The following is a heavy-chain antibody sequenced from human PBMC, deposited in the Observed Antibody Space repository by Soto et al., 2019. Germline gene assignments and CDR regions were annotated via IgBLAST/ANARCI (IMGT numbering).Heavy chain of an antibody. Sequence: QVHLQQWGTGLVKPSETLSLTCAVRGDSLSGYYWHWIRQTPGKGPAWIGEVTQSGTTNYNPSLQSRVTISVDTSSKQFSLKLTSVTAADTGVYYCASGRIPPSPFDIWGQGTQVTVSS. CDR3: ASGRIPPSPFDI. CDR2: VTQSGTT. J-gene: IGHJ4*02. V-gene: IGHV4-34*02. CDR1: GDSLSGYY.